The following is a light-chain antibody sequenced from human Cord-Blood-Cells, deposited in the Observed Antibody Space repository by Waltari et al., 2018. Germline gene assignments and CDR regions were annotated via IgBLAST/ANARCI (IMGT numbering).Light chain of an antibody. Sequence: QSALTQPASVSGSPGPSITISCTGTSSDVGGYNYVSWYQQHPGKAPKLMIYDVGNRPSGVSNRFSGSKSGNTASLTISGLQAEDEADYYCSSYTSSSTRVVFGGGTKLTVL. V-gene: IGLV2-14*01. CDR1: SSDVGGYNY. J-gene: IGLJ2*01. CDR2: DVG. CDR3: SSYTSSSTRVV.